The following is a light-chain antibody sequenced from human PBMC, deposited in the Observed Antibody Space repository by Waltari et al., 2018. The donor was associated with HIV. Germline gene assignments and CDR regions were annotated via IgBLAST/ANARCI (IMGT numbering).Light chain of an antibody. J-gene: IGKJ2*01. CDR1: QSVSHN. CDR3: QQYSDWPRYT. CDR2: AAS. Sequence: EIAMTQSPATLSVSPGETATLSCRASQSVSHNLAWYQQKPGQPPRLVIYAASSRAAGIPARFSGSGSGTEFTLTITSLQSGDFGVYYCQQYSDWPRYTFGGGTNLEIK. V-gene: IGKV3-15*01.